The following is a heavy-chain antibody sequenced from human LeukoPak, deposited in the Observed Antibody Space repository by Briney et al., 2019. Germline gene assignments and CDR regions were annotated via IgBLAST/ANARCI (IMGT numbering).Heavy chain of an antibody. Sequence: ASVNVSCKASGYTFSGTGWYLYWLRQAPGQGLECMGWIYPNNGATAYARKFQGRVAMTRDTSITTAYMELSRLRPNDTAVYVCAREGPAQMVDFDYWGQGNLVTVSS. CDR1: GYTFSGTGWY. D-gene: IGHD3-10*01. CDR2: IYPNNGAT. J-gene: IGHJ4*02. V-gene: IGHV1-2*02. CDR3: AREGPAQMVDFDY.